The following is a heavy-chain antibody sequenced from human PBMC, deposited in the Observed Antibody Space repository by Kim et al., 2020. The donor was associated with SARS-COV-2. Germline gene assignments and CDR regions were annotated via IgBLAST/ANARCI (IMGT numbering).Heavy chain of an antibody. D-gene: IGHD2-8*01. CDR2: ISTSTGDT. CDR3: ARGRLRADAFDI. CDR1: GYTFSKFD. V-gene: IGHV1-18*04. Sequence: ASVKVSCKASGYTFSKFDIHWVRQAPGQGLEWVGRISTSTGDTNYVQKLQGRVSMITDTSTSTVYMELTSLRSDDTAVYYCARGRLRADAFDIWGKGTVITVPS. J-gene: IGHJ3*02.